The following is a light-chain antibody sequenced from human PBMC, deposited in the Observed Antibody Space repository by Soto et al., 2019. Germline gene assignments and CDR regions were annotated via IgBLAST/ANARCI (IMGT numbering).Light chain of an antibody. CDR2: GAS. Sequence: EIVLTQSPGTLSLSPGERATLSCSASQSVSSSYLAWYQQKPGQAPRLLIYGASSRATGIPDRFSGSWSGTDFTLTISRLEPEDVAVYYCQQYGSSPLTLGGGTKVDIK. CDR1: QSVSSSY. J-gene: IGKJ4*01. CDR3: QQYGSSPLT. V-gene: IGKV3-20*01.